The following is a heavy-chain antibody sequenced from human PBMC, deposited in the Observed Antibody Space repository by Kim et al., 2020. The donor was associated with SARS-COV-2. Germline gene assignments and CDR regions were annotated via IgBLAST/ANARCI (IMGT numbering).Heavy chain of an antibody. J-gene: IGHJ3*02. D-gene: IGHD1-26*01. CDR2: INIYSDNT. V-gene: IGHV1-18*01. CDR1: GYTFPNSR. Sequence: SLQVSCKASGYTFPNSRITWVRQAPEQGPEWMGWINIYSDNTKYAQRLQGRVTMTIDASTSTAYMELRSLRSDDTAVYYCAGSMATTELDAFDIWGQGT. CDR3: AGSMATTELDAFDI.